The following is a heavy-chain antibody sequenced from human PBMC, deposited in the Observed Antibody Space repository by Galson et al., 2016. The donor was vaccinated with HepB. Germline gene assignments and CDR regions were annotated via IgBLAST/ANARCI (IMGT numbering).Heavy chain of an antibody. V-gene: IGHV1-69*06. CDR2: AIPIFDTM. Sequence: SVKVSCKGSGGFFTSYAISWVRQAPGQGLEWMGGAIPIFDTMNYAHKFQGRVTITADRSTNKAYMEMNNLKSEDTAVYYCARGSYGYDYGFFEDWGQGTLVTVSS. D-gene: IGHD5-18*01. J-gene: IGHJ4*02. CDR3: ARGSYGYDYGFFED. CDR1: GGFFTSYA.